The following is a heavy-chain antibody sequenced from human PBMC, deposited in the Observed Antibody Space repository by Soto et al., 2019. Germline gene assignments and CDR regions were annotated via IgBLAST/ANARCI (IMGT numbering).Heavy chain of an antibody. V-gene: IGHV3-30-3*01. J-gene: IGHJ6*02. CDR2: ISYDGSNK. CDR3: ARAVAGTPFDYYYYGMDV. Sequence: GGSLRLSCAASGFTFSSYAMHWVRQAPGKGLEWVAVISYDGSNKYYADSVKGRFTISRDNSKNTLYLQMNSLRAEDTAVCYCARAVAGTPFDYYYYGMDVWGQGTTVTVSS. CDR1: GFTFSSYA. D-gene: IGHD6-19*01.